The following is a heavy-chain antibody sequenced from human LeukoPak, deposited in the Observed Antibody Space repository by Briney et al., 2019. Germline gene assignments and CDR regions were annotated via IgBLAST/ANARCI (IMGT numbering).Heavy chain of an antibody. Sequence: GGSLRLSCAAYGFTFRSYAMSWVRQAPGKGLEWVSVKGRFTISRDNSQNTLYLQMNSLRVEDTAKYYCTKEMDGSGWRYYDNWGRGTLVTVSP. D-gene: IGHD6-19*01. V-gene: IGHV3-23*01. CDR3: TKEMDGSGWRYYDN. J-gene: IGHJ4*02. CDR1: GFTFRSYA.